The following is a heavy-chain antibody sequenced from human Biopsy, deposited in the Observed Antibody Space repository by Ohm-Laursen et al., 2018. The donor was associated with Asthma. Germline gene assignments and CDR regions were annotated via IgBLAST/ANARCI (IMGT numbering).Heavy chain of an antibody. Sequence: ASVKVSCKISGYSLTDLSMHWVRQAPGQGLEWMGGHDHEEGGTANARRFQGRVTMTEDTSTDTAYMELSSLSSDDTAVYYCASDLPKDYVRYNFQFWGQGTLVTVSS. CDR2: HDHEEGGT. CDR1: GYSLTDLS. J-gene: IGHJ4*02. CDR3: ASDLPKDYVRYNFQF. D-gene: IGHD4-17*01. V-gene: IGHV1-24*01.